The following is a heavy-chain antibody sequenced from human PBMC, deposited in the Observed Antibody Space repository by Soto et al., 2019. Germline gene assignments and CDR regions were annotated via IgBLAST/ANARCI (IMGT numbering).Heavy chain of an antibody. Sequence: ASVKVSCKASGYTFTGYYMHWVRQAPGQGLEWMGWINPNSGGTNYAQNFQGWATMTRDTSISTAYMELSRLRSDDTAVYYCARTHCSSTRCYVGSWDYWGQGTLVTVSS. CDR2: INPNSGGT. V-gene: IGHV1-2*04. CDR3: ARTHCSSTRCYVGSWDY. J-gene: IGHJ4*02. CDR1: GYTFTGYY. D-gene: IGHD2-2*01.